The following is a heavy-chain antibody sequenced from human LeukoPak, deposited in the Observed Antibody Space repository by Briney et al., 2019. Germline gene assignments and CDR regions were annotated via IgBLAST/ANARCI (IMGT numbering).Heavy chain of an antibody. Sequence: PGGSLRLSCAASGFTVSSKFMSWVRQAPGKGLEWVSVIYSSGSIYYADSVKGRFTISRDNSKNTLYLQMNSLRAEDTAVYYCAREWDYWGQGTLVTVSS. CDR3: AREWDY. CDR1: GFTVSSKF. V-gene: IGHV3-66*01. CDR2: IYSSGSI. J-gene: IGHJ4*02.